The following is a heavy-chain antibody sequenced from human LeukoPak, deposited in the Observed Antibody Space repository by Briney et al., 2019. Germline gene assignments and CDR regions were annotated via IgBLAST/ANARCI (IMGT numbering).Heavy chain of an antibody. J-gene: IGHJ4*02. CDR2: INHSGGT. CDR1: GGSFSAYY. D-gene: IGHD5-18*01. Sequence: SETLSLTCAVYGGSFSAYYWSWIRQPPGKGLEWIGEINHSGGTNYNPSLKSRVTISVDTSKNQFSLKLNSVTAADTAVYYCAKTWIQVEFDYWGQGTLVTVSS. V-gene: IGHV4-34*01. CDR3: AKTWIQVEFDY.